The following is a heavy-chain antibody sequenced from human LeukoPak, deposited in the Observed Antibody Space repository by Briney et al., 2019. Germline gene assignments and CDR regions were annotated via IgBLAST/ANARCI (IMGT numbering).Heavy chain of an antibody. CDR2: IGTSSTTI. J-gene: IGHJ5*02. V-gene: IGHV3-48*01. CDR1: GFTFSSYT. Sequence: GGSLRLSCAASGFTFSSYTMNWVRQPPGKGLEWVSNIGTSSTTIYYADSVKGRFTISRDNSKNTLYLQMNSLRAEDTAVYYCAKDGAAIEYSSSSGWFDPWGQGTLVTVSS. CDR3: AKDGAAIEYSSSSGWFDP. D-gene: IGHD6-6*01.